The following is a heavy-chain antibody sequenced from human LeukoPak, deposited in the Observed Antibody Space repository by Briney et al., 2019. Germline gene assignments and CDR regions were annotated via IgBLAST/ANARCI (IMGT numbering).Heavy chain of an antibody. CDR2: ISSSGSTI. V-gene: IGHV3-48*03. Sequence: GGSLRLSCAASGFTFSSYEMNWVCQAPGKGLEWVSYISSSGSTIYYADSVKGRFTISRDNAKNSLYLQMNSLRAEDTAVYYCAREPPPYYYDSSGYYPMSSWGQGTLVTVSS. CDR1: GFTFSSYE. CDR3: AREPPPYYYDSSGYYPMSS. J-gene: IGHJ5*02. D-gene: IGHD3-22*01.